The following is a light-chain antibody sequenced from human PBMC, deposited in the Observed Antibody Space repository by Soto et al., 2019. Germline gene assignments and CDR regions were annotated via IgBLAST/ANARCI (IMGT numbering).Light chain of an antibody. V-gene: IGLV2-23*02. Sequence: SALTQPASVSGSPGQSITISCSGTSSDVGTYNLVSWCQQYPGKAPRLMIYEVTKRPSGVSNRFTGSKSGNTASLTISGLQPEDEADYYCCSYAGSSSSIFGTGTKVTVL. CDR1: SSDVGTYNL. J-gene: IGLJ1*01. CDR3: CSYAGSSSSI. CDR2: EVT.